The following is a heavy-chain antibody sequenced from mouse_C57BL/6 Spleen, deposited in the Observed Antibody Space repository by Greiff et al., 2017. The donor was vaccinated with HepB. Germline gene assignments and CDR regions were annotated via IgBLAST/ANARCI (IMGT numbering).Heavy chain of an antibody. D-gene: IGHD2-5*01. Sequence: EVKLVESGEGLVKPGGSLKLSCAASGFTFSSYAMSWVRQTPEKRLEWVAYISSGGDYIYYADTVKGRFTISRDNARNTLYLQMSSLKSEDTAMYYCTRGGYSNWFAYWGQGTLVTVSA. J-gene: IGHJ3*01. CDR3: TRGGYSNWFAY. CDR2: ISSGGDYI. V-gene: IGHV5-9-1*02. CDR1: GFTFSSYA.